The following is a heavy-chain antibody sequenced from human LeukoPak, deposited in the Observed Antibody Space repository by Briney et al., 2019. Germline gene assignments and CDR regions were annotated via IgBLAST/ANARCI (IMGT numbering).Heavy chain of an antibody. CDR2: TIPLFGTT. CDR1: GGSLSSHA. D-gene: IGHD1-1*01. V-gene: IGHV1-69*05. CDR3: ARGSWDDVGYYYYYYMDV. J-gene: IGHJ6*03. Sequence: SVKVSCKASGGSLSSHAVGWVRQAPGQGLEWLGGTIPLFGTTRYAQKFQGRVTITTDESTRTAYMDLSSLTSEDTAVYYCARGSWDDVGYYYYYYMDVWGKGSTVTVSS.